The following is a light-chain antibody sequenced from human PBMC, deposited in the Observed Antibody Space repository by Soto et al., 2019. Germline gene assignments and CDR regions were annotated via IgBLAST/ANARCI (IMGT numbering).Light chain of an antibody. CDR3: CSYAGDSTQV. V-gene: IGLV2-23*01. Sequence: QSALTQPASVSGSPGQSITISCTGTSTDVGSYNLVSWYQQHPGKAPKLMIYEGSKRPSGVSNRFSGSKSGNTASLTISGLQAEDEADYYCCSYAGDSTQVFGTGTKVTVL. CDR2: EGS. CDR1: STDVGSYNL. J-gene: IGLJ1*01.